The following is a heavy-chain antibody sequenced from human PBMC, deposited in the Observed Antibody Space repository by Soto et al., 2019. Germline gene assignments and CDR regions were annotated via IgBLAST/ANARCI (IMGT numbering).Heavy chain of an antibody. J-gene: IGHJ6*02. V-gene: IGHV1-69*13. D-gene: IGHD6-6*01. CDR3: ARGDSSSSDV. CDR2: IIPIFGTA. Sequence: SVKVSCKASGGTFSSYAISGVRQAPGQGLEWMGGIIPIFGTANYAQKFQGRATITADESTSTAYMELSSLRSEDTAVYYCARGDSSSSDVWGQGTTVTVSS. CDR1: GGTFSSYA.